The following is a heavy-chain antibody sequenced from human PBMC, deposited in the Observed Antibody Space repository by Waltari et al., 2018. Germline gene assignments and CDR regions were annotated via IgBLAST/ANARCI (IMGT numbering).Heavy chain of an antibody. D-gene: IGHD2-8*01. CDR3: ARHPAMTIMLWYFDL. Sequence: QLQLQESGPGLVKPSETLSLTCTVSGGSISSSSYYWGWIRQPPGKGLEWIGSIYYSGRTYYNPSLKSRVTRSVDTSKNQFSLKLSSVTAADTAVYYCARHPAMTIMLWYFDLWGRGTLVTVSS. CDR1: GGSISSSSYY. V-gene: IGHV4-39*01. J-gene: IGHJ2*01. CDR2: IYYSGRT.